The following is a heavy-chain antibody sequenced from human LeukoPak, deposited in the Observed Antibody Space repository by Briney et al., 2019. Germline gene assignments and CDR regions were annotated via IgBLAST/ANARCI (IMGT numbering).Heavy chain of an antibody. V-gene: IGHV1-69*13. D-gene: IGHD6-13*01. Sequence: SVKVSCKASGGTFSSYAISWIRQAPGQGLEWMGGIIPIFGTANYAQKFQGRVTITADESTSTAYMELSSLRSEDTAVYYCARGHSSSWYLMRDNWFDPWGQGTLVTVSS. CDR2: IIPIFGTA. CDR3: ARGHSSSWYLMRDNWFDP. J-gene: IGHJ5*02. CDR1: GGTFSSYA.